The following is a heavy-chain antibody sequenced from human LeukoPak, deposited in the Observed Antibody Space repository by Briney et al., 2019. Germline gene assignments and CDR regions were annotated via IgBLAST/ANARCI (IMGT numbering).Heavy chain of an antibody. CDR3: ALDRDGYNLYDI. V-gene: IGHV1-69*13. D-gene: IGHD5-24*01. CDR1: GYTFTSYA. Sequence: SVKVSCKASGYTFTSYAMNWVRQAPGQGLEWMGGTIPIFGTANYAQKFQGRVTITADESTSTAYMELSSLRSEDTAVYYCALDRDGYNLYDIWGQGTMVTVSS. J-gene: IGHJ3*02. CDR2: TIPIFGTA.